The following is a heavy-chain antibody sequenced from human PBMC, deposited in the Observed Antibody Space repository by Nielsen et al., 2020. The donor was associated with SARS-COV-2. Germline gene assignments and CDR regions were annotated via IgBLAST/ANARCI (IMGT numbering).Heavy chain of an antibody. CDR2: INHSGST. CDR3: SSSRSDILTYYYGMDV. D-gene: IGHD3-9*01. Sequence: WIRQPPGKGLEWIGEINHSGSTNYNPSLKSRVTISVDTSKNQFSLKLSSVTAADTAVYYCSSSRSDILTYYYGMDVWGQGTTVTVSS. J-gene: IGHJ6*02. V-gene: IGHV4-34*01.